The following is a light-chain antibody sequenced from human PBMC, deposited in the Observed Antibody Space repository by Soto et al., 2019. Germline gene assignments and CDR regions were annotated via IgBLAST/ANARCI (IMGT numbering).Light chain of an antibody. Sequence: QSALTQPPSASGTPGQRVTISCSGSSSNIGTNTVNWYQQFPGSASQLLLYHTNQRPSGVSRRFSGSKSGTSASLAISGLQSEDEADYYCAAWAGSLDVVLFGGGTKVTFL. CDR3: AAWAGSLDVVL. J-gene: IGLJ2*01. CDR1: SSNIGTNT. CDR2: HTN. V-gene: IGLV1-44*01.